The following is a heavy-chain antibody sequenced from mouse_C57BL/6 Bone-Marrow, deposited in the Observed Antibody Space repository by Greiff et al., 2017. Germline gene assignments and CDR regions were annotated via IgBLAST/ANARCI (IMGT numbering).Heavy chain of an antibody. CDR2: IDPENGDT. V-gene: IGHV14-4*01. Sequence: EVKLQESGAELVRPGASVKLSCTASGFNIKDDYMHWVKQRPEQGLEWIGWIDPENGDTEYASKFQGKATITADTSSNTAYLQLSSLTSEDTAVYYCTTYYYDVDYWGQGTTLTVSS. CDR3: TTYYYDVDY. CDR1: GFNIKDDY. J-gene: IGHJ2*01. D-gene: IGHD1-1*01.